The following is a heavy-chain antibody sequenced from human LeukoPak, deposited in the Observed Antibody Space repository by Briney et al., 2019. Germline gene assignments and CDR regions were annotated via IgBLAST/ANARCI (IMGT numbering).Heavy chain of an antibody. CDR2: ISYDGSKK. CDR1: GFTFSIYG. J-gene: IGHJ5*02. Sequence: GGSLRLSCAGSGFTFSIYGMHWVRQAPGKGLEWVAVISYDGSKKYYADSVKGRFTISRDNSKNTLYLQMNSLRAEDTAVYYCAKGGQWLVRDYYWFDPWGQGTLVTVSS. CDR3: AKGGQWLVRDYYWFDP. D-gene: IGHD6-19*01. V-gene: IGHV3-30*18.